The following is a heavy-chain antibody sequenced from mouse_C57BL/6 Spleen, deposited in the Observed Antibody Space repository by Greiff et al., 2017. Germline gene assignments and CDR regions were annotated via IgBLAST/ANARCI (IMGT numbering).Heavy chain of an antibody. D-gene: IGHD1-1*01. CDR1: GYTFTSYW. CDR2: IHPNSGST. J-gene: IGHJ1*03. V-gene: IGHV1-64*01. CDR3: ARSGSSWYFDV. Sequence: QVQLQQPGAELVKPGASVKLSCTASGYTFTSYWMHWVKQRPGQGLEWIGMIHPNSGSTNYNEKFKSKVTLTVDKSSSTAYMQLSSLTSEDSAVYYCARSGSSWYFDVWGTGTTVTVSS.